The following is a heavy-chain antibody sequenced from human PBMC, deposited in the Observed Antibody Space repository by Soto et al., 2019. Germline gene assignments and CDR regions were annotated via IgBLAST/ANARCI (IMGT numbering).Heavy chain of an antibody. D-gene: IGHD1-26*01. CDR3: VRDRDSDTWPSRDV. CDR2: ISAKNGDT. Sequence: QVNLVQSGAELKKPGASVRVSCKASGYSFARNGISWVRQAPGLGLEWMGWISAKNGDTNYAQKFQGRVIMTTDTSTSTAYMELRSLRSDDTAVYYCVRDRDSDTWPSRDVWGQGTTVTVSS. J-gene: IGHJ6*02. CDR1: GYSFARNG. V-gene: IGHV1-18*01.